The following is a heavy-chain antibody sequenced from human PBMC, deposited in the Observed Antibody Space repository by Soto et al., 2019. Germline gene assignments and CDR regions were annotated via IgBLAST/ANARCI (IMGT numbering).Heavy chain of an antibody. CDR2: ISGSGGST. CDR1: GFTFSSYA. CDR3: AKGVFTSARYCSGCSCYSVDFDY. V-gene: IGHV3-23*01. Sequence: GGSLRLSCAASGFTFSSYAMSWVRQAPGKGLEWVSAISGSGGSTYYADSVKGRFTISRDNSKNTLYLQMNSLRAEDTAVYYCAKGVFTSARYCSGCSCYSVDFDYWGQGTLVTVSS. D-gene: IGHD2-15*01. J-gene: IGHJ4*02.